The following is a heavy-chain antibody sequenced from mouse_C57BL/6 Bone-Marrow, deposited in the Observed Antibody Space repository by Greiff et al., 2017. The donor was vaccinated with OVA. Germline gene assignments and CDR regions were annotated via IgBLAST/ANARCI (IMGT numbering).Heavy chain of an antibody. J-gene: IGHJ4*01. D-gene: IGHD2-5*01. CDR1: GFNIKADY. Sequence: VQLQQSGAELVRPGASVKLSCTASGFNIKADYMHWVKQRPEQGLEWIGWIDPENGDTEYASKFQGKATITADTSSNTAYLQLSSLTSEDTAVYYWTVPIYYSKEGLDYWGQGTSVTVSS. V-gene: IGHV14-4*01. CDR3: TVPIYYSKEGLDY. CDR2: IDPENGDT.